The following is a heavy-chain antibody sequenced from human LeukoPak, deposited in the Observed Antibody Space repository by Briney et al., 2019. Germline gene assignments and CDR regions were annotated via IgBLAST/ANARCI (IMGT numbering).Heavy chain of an antibody. V-gene: IGHV3-23*01. CDR1: GFTFSIYA. D-gene: IGHD6-13*01. Sequence: GGSLRLSCTASGFTFSIYAMSWVRQAPGKGLEWVSTISGGGGNTYSADSVKGRFTISRDNSKNTLYLQMNSLRAEDTAVYYCVKSPGYSSSWGQGTLVTVSS. CDR2: ISGGGGNT. J-gene: IGHJ4*02. CDR3: VKSPGYSSS.